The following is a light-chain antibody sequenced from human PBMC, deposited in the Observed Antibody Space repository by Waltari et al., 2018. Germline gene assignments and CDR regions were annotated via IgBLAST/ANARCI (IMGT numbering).Light chain of an antibody. J-gene: IGKJ1*01. V-gene: IGKV2-28*01. Sequence: DIVMTQSPLSLPVTPGEPASISCRSSQSLLNSNGNNYLDWYLQRPGQSPQLLIYLGSNRASGVPDMFSGSGSGTDFTLKISRVEAEDVGVYYCMQAAQTPLTFGQGTKVEIK. CDR2: LGS. CDR3: MQAAQTPLT. CDR1: QSLLNSNGNNY.